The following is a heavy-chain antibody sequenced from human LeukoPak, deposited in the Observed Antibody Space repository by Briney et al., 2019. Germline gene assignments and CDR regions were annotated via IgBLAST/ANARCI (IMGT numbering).Heavy chain of an antibody. V-gene: IGHV3-64*02. D-gene: IGHD6-19*01. CDR3: VRDHSGWSLDP. CDR1: GFTFSSYG. Sequence: TGGSLRLSCAASGFTFSSYGMSWVRQAPGKGLEYVSAISYNGGSTYYADSVKGRFTISRDNAKNSLYLQMNNLRAEDTAVYYCVRDHSGWSLDPWGQGTLVTVSS. CDR2: ISYNGGST. J-gene: IGHJ5*02.